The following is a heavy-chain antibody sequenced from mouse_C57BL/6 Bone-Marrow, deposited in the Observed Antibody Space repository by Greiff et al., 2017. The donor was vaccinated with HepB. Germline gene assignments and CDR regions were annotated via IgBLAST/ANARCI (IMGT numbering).Heavy chain of an antibody. CDR3: ARERGLLYDYAMDY. CDR2: IYPGSGST. V-gene: IGHV1-55*01. J-gene: IGHJ4*01. D-gene: IGHD2-12*01. CDR1: GYTFTSYW. Sequence: QVPLQQPGAELVKPGSSVKMSCKASGYTFTSYWLPWVKQRPGQGLEWIGDIYPGSGSTHYNEKFKGKATVTVDTASSTAYMQLSSLTSEESAVYYGARERGLLYDYAMDYWGQGTAVTVSS.